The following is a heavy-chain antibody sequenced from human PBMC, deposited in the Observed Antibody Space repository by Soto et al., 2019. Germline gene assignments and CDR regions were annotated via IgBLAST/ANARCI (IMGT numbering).Heavy chain of an antibody. V-gene: IGHV4-39*01. CDR3: ARIGYDFWSGYYYYYYGMDV. CDR1: GGSISSSSYY. D-gene: IGHD3-3*01. Sequence: SETLSLTCTVSGGSISSSSYYWGWIRQPPGKGLEWIGSIYYSGSTYYNPSLKSRVTISVDTSKNQFSLKLSSVTAADTAVYYCARIGYDFWSGYYYYYYGMDVWGQGTTVTVSS. CDR2: IYYSGST. J-gene: IGHJ6*02.